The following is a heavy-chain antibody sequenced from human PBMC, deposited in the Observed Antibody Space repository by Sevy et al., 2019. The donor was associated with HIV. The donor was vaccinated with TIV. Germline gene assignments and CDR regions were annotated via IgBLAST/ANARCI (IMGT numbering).Heavy chain of an antibody. CDR2: ISSSGSTI. D-gene: IGHD3-3*01. Sequence: GGSLRLSCAASGFTFSSYEMNWVRQAPGKGLEWVSYISSSGSTIYYADSVKGRFTISRDNAKNSLYLQMNSLRAEDTAVYYCSRGFYDFWSGYYAYYYYGMDVWGQGTTVTVSS. J-gene: IGHJ6*02. CDR3: SRGFYDFWSGYYAYYYYGMDV. CDR1: GFTFSSYE. V-gene: IGHV3-48*03.